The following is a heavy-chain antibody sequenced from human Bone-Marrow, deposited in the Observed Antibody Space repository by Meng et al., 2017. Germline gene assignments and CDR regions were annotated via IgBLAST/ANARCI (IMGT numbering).Heavy chain of an antibody. D-gene: IGHD5-12*01. V-gene: IGHV1-18*01. CDR1: GYTFSNYG. CDR3: ARGAGHGYGPLAY. Sequence: ASVKVSCKASGYTFSNYGIAWVRQAPGKGLEWMAWISADSGDTEYRHSLQARVSLRIERSTSTAYLELRTLRPEDTGVYYCARGAGHGYGPLAYWGQGTPVTVSS. CDR2: ISADSGDT. J-gene: IGHJ4*02.